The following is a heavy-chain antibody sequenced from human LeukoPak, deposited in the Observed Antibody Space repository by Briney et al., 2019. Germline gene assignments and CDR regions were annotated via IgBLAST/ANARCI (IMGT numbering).Heavy chain of an antibody. CDR1: GGTFSSYA. V-gene: IGHV1-69*04. CDR2: IIPILGIA. Sequence: SVKVSCKASGGTFSSYAISWVRQAPGQGLEWMGRIIPILGIANYAQKFQGRVTITADKSTSTAYMELSSLRSEDTAVYYCARGGGYCGGDCSSFHWYFDLWGRGTLVTVSS. J-gene: IGHJ2*01. CDR3: ARGGGYCGGDCSSFHWYFDL. D-gene: IGHD2-21*02.